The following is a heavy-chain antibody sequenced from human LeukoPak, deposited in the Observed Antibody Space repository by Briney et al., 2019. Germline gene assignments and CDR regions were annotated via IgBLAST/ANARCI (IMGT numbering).Heavy chain of an antibody. J-gene: IGHJ3*02. CDR3: ARGYFARSTDAFDI. V-gene: IGHV4-39*07. Sequence: PSETLSLTCTVSGGSISSSSYYWRWIRQPPGKGLEWIGSIYYTGSTYYNPSLKSRVTISVDTSKNQFSLKLSSVTAADTAVYYCARGYFARSTDAFDIWGQGTMVTVSS. D-gene: IGHD3-9*01. CDR2: IYYTGST. CDR1: GGSISSSSYY.